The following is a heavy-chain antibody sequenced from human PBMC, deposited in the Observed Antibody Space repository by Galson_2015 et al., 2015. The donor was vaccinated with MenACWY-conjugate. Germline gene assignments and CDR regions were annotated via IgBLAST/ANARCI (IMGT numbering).Heavy chain of an antibody. J-gene: IGHJ3*02. D-gene: IGHD1-26*01. CDR3: TRLPIVGAATEAFDI. CDR1: GFTFSGSA. V-gene: IGHV3-73*01. Sequence: SLRLSCAASGFTFSGSAMHWVRQASGKGLEWVGRIRSKANSYATAYAASVKGRFTISRDDSKNTAYLQMNSLKTEDTAVYYCTRLPIVGAATEAFDIWGQGTEVTVSS. CDR2: IRSKANSYAT.